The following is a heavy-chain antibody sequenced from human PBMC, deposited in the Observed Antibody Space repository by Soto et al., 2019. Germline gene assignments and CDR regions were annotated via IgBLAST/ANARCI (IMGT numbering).Heavy chain of an antibody. J-gene: IGHJ4*02. CDR1: SDSISSYY. Sequence: PSETLSLTCTVSSDSISSYYWSWIRQPPGKRLEWIGYISYSVSTDYNPSLKSRVPISGDTSKNQFSLKVSSVTAADTAVYYCARGTSWQLPFDYWGQGTLVTVSS. CDR3: ARGTSWQLPFDY. CDR2: ISYSVST. D-gene: IGHD6-13*01. V-gene: IGHV4-59*01.